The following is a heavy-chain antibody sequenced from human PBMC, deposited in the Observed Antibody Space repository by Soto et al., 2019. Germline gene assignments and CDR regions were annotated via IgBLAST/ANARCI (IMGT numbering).Heavy chain of an antibody. Sequence: GESLKISCKGSGYSFTSYWISWVRQMPGKGLEWMGRIDPSDSYTNYSPSFQGHVTISADKSISTAYLQWSSLKASDTAMYYWASLTYYDILTGPQNAFDIWGQGTMVTVSS. V-gene: IGHV5-10-1*01. CDR3: ASLTYYDILTGPQNAFDI. J-gene: IGHJ3*02. D-gene: IGHD3-9*01. CDR2: IDPSDSYT. CDR1: GYSFTSYW.